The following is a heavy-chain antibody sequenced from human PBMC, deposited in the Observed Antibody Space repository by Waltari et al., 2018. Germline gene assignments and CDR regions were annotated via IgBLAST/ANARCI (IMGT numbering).Heavy chain of an antibody. J-gene: IGHJ4*02. V-gene: IGHV4-34*01. CDR3: AGRKNRNHVGHFDY. D-gene: IGHD1-1*01. CDR2: INHSGST. Sequence: QVQLQQWGAGLLKPSETLSLTCAVYGGSFSGYYWSWIRQPPGKGLEWIGEINHSGSTHQKPAPKSRGTKTGRPAQDPVPLEVRSGARAEKAWDFWAGRKNRNHVGHFDYWGQGTLVTVSS. CDR1: GGSFSGYY.